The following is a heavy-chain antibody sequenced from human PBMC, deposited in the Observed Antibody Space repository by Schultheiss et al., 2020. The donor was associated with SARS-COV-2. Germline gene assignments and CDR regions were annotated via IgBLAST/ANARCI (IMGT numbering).Heavy chain of an antibody. D-gene: IGHD6-19*01. CDR2: IYHSGST. CDR3: ARYSSGGLDY. Sequence: SQTLSLTCTVSGGSISSGGYSWSWIRQPPGKGLEWIGYIYHSGSTYYNPSLKSRVTISVDRSKNQFSLKLSSVTAADTAVYYCARYSSGGLDYWGQGTLVTVSS. CDR1: GGSISSGGYS. V-gene: IGHV4-30-2*01. J-gene: IGHJ4*02.